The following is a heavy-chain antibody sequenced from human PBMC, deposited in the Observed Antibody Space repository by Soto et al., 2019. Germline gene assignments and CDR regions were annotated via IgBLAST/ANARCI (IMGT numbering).Heavy chain of an antibody. CDR1: GGSISSGGYY. J-gene: IGHJ5*02. V-gene: IGHV4-31*01. CDR3: ARVKGKSGGNWFDP. D-gene: IGHD3-16*01. CDR2: IYYSGST. Sequence: SETLSLTFTVSGGSISSGGYYFSWIRQHPGKGREWIGYIYYSGSTSYNPSLKSQVTISVDTSKNQFSLKLSSVTAADTAVYYCARVKGKSGGNWFDPWGQGTLVTVSS.